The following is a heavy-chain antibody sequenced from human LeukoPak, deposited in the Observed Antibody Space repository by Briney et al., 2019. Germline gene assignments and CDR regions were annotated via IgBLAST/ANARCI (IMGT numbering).Heavy chain of an antibody. CDR1: GYSISSGYY. J-gene: IGHJ4*02. D-gene: IGHD5-18*01. CDR3: ARDRTGRNTAQDDY. V-gene: IGHV4-38-2*02. Sequence: SETLSLTCTVSGYSISSGYYWGWVRQPPGKGLEWIGSVYHSGRTFYNPSLKSRVTISVDTSKNQFSLKLTSVTAADTAVYYCARDRTGRNTAQDDYWGQGTLVTVSS. CDR2: VYHSGRT.